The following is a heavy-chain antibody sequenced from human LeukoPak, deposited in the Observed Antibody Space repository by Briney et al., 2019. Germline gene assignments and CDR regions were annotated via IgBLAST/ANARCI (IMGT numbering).Heavy chain of an antibody. J-gene: IGHJ5*02. CDR2: INHSGST. Sequence: SETLSLTCAVYGGSFSGYYWSWIRQPPGKGLEWIGEINHSGSTNYNPSLKSRVTISVDTSKNQFSLKLSSVTAADTAVYYCARPPFPPKEDPYNRSDPWGQGTLVTVSS. V-gene: IGHV4-34*01. CDR1: GGSFSGYY. CDR3: ARPPFPPKEDPYNRSDP. D-gene: IGHD2-21*01.